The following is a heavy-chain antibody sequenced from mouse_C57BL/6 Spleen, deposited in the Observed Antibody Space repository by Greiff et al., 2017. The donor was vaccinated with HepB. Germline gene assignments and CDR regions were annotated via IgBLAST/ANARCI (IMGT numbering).Heavy chain of an antibody. CDR2: IHPNSGST. V-gene: IGHV1-64*01. CDR3: ARWDYYGSSYLYAMDY. Sequence: VQLQQPGAELVKPGASVKLSCKASGYTFTSYWMHWVKQRPGQGLEWIGMIHPNSGSTNYNEKFKSKATLTVDKSSSTAYMQLSSLTSEDSAVYYCARWDYYGSSYLYAMDYWGQGTSVTVSS. CDR1: GYTFTSYW. D-gene: IGHD1-1*01. J-gene: IGHJ4*01.